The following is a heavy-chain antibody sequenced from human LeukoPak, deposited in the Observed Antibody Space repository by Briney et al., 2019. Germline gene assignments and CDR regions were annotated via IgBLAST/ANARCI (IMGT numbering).Heavy chain of an antibody. Sequence: QTGGSLRLSCTASGFTFSSYWMHWVRQAPGKGLVWVSRINSDGGSTSYADSVKGRFTISRDNAKDTLYLQMNSLRAEDTAVHYCARRIQGIAPYYFDYWGQGTLVTVSS. CDR3: ARRIQGIAPYYFDY. J-gene: IGHJ4*02. CDR1: GFTFSSYW. V-gene: IGHV3-74*01. CDR2: INSDGGST. D-gene: IGHD6-13*01.